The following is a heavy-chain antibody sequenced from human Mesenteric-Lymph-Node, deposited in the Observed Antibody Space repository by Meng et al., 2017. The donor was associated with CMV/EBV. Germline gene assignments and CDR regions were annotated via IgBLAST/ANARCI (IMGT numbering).Heavy chain of an antibody. D-gene: IGHD5-18*01. CDR1: GDRVTGKTAA. CDR2: TYYRSMWHY. J-gene: IGHJ1*01. V-gene: IGHV6-1*01. Sequence: ISGDRVTGKTAAWNWIRQSPTRGLEWLGRTYYRSMWHYDYAVSVKSRININPDTSKNQFSLQVNSVTPEDTAVYYCAKSGYFQEYFQDWGQGTLVTVSS. CDR3: AKSGYFQEYFQD.